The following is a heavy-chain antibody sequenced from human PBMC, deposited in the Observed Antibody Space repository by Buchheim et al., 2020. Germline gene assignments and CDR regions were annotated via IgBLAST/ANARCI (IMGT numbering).Heavy chain of an antibody. CDR2: ISSSGGVI. Sequence: QVQLVESGGGLVKPGGSLRLSCAASGFTFSDYYMSWIRQAPGKGLEWISYISSSGGVIYYADSVKGRFTISRDNTKNSLYLQMNSLRAEDTAVYYCARDHGPNMITFGGVIGYFDYWGQGTL. V-gene: IGHV3-11*01. J-gene: IGHJ4*02. D-gene: IGHD3-16*02. CDR1: GFTFSDYY. CDR3: ARDHGPNMITFGGVIGYFDY.